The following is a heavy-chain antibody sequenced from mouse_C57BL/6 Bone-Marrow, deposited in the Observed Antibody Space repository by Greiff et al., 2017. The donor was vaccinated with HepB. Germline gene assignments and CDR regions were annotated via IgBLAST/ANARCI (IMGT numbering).Heavy chain of an antibody. CDR2: ISNGGGST. Sequence: EVQVVESGGGLVQPGGSLKLSCAASGFTFSDYYMYWVRQTPEKRLEWVAYISNGGGSTYYPDTVKGRFTISRDNAKNTLYLQMSRLKSEDTAMYYCARSTVVASYYYAMDYWGQGTSVTVSS. J-gene: IGHJ4*01. V-gene: IGHV5-12*01. CDR1: GFTFSDYY. D-gene: IGHD1-1*01. CDR3: ARSTVVASYYYAMDY.